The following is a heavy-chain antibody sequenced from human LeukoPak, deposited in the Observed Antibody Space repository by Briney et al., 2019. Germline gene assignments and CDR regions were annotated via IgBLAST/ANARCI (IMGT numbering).Heavy chain of an antibody. Sequence: GGSLRLSCAASGFTFSSYAMHWVRQAPGKGLEWVAVISYGGSNKYYADSVKGRFTISRDNSKNTLYLQMNSLRAEDTAVYCCARVGVAGTGYWGQGTLVTVSS. CDR1: GFTFSSYA. V-gene: IGHV3-30-3*01. CDR3: ARVGVAGTGY. CDR2: ISYGGSNK. D-gene: IGHD6-19*01. J-gene: IGHJ4*02.